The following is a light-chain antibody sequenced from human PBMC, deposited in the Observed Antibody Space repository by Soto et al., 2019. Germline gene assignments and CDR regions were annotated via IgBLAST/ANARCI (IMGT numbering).Light chain of an antibody. CDR1: QSITIF. V-gene: IGKV1-39*01. CDR2: GAT. Sequence: DIQMTQSPSSLSASVGDSVTITCRASQSITIFLNWYQQKPGKAPKLLIYGATSLQSGVPSRFSGSVFGTDYTLTISSLQPEDFATYYCQQSYNTPRTFGQGTKVDIK. CDR3: QQSYNTPRT. J-gene: IGKJ1*01.